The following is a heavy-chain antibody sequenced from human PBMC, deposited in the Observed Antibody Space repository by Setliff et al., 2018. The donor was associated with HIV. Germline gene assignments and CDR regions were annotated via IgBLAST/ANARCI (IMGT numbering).Heavy chain of an antibody. V-gene: IGHV4-59*08. CDR1: GDSINTHY. CDR3: ARQIWNESPGYGFDP. Sequence: SETLSLTCTVSGDSINTHYWSWIRQPPGKGLEWIGCISHSGNTNFNPSLNSRVTISLDTSKNQFSLRLSSVTAADTAVYYCARQIWNESPGYGFDPWGQGTLVTVSS. CDR2: ISHSGNT. D-gene: IGHD3-22*01. J-gene: IGHJ5*02.